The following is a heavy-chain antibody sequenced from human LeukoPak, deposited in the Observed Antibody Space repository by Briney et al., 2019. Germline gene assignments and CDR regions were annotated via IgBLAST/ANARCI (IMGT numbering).Heavy chain of an antibody. CDR2: TNPNSGGT. CDR3: AAAVGARGGDYFDY. J-gene: IGHJ4*02. D-gene: IGHD1-26*01. V-gene: IGHV1-2*02. Sequence: ASLKVSCNASGDTFTGYYMYWVRDAPGQGLEWVGWTNPNSGGTNYAQKFQGRVTMTRDTSISTAYMELSRLRSDDTAVYYCAAAVGARGGDYFDYWGQGTLVTVSS. CDR1: GDTFTGYY.